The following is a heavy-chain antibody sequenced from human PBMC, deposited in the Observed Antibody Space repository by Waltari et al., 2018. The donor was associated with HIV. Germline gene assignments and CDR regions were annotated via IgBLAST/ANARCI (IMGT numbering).Heavy chain of an antibody. CDR2: ISFDGKNK. V-gene: IGHV3-30*18. CDR1: GFAFSNYG. Sequence: QVQLVESGGGVVQPGWSLRLSCEASGFAFSNYGIHWLRQAPGKGLEWVAIISFDGKNKFYADSVKGRFTVSRDNSKNTLYLHMESLRGEDTAVYYCAKGGYDYGDYSYFD. D-gene: IGHD4-17*01. CDR3: AKGGYDYGDYSYFD. J-gene: IGHJ4*01.